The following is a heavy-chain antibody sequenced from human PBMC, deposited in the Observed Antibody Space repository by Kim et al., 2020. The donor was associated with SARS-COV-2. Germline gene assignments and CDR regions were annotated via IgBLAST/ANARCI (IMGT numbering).Heavy chain of an antibody. CDR3: ARDLGILWFGELYYYYGMDV. CDR2: INAGNGNT. J-gene: IGHJ6*02. CDR1: GYTFTSYA. V-gene: IGHV1-3*01. Sequence: ASVKVSCKASGYTFTSYAMHWVRQAPGQRLEWMGWINAGNGNTKYSQKFQGRVTITRDTSASTAYMELSSLRSEDTAVYYCARDLGILWFGELYYYYGMDVWGQGTTVTVSS. D-gene: IGHD3-10*01.